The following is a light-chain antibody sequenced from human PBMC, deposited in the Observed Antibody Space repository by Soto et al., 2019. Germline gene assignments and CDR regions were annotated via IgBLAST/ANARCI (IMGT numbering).Light chain of an antibody. CDR1: QSVISNY. J-gene: IGKJ2*01. V-gene: IGKV3-20*01. Sequence: EIVLTQSPGTLSLSPGERATLSCRASQSVISNYLAWYQQKPGQAPRLLIYGGSTRAAGVPDRFSGSGSGTDFTLTITRVEPEDFAVYYCQQYGRSPLMHTFGQGTKLGVK. CDR3: QQYGRSPLMHT. CDR2: GGS.